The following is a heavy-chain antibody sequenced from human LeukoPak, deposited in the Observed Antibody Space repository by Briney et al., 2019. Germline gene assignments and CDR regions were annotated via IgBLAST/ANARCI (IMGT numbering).Heavy chain of an antibody. Sequence: PSETLSLTCAVYGGSFSGYYWSWIRQPPGKGLEWIGEINHSGSTNYNPSLKSRVTISVGTSKNQFSLKLSSVTAADTAVYYCARGIAVAAPWGKGTLVTVSS. D-gene: IGHD6-19*01. CDR2: INHSGST. CDR3: ARGIAVAAP. V-gene: IGHV4-34*01. J-gene: IGHJ5*02. CDR1: GGSFSGYY.